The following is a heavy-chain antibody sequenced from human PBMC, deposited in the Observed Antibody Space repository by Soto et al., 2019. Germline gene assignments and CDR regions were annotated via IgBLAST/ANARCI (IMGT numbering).Heavy chain of an antibody. Sequence: EVQLLESGGALVQSGGSLRLSCAASGFTFSSYAMSWVRQAPGKGLEWVSAISGSGGSTYYADSVKGRFTISRDNSKNTMYLQMTSLRVEDTAVYYCARDSCGVTNCYGHFDFWGQGSLVTVSS. J-gene: IGHJ4*02. V-gene: IGHV3-23*01. CDR2: ISGSGGST. D-gene: IGHD2-2*01. CDR3: ARDSCGVTNCYGHFDF. CDR1: GFTFSSYA.